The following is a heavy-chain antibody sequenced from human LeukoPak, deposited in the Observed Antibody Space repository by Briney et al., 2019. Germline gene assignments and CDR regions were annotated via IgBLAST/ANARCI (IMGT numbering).Heavy chain of an antibody. D-gene: IGHD6-13*01. CDR2: IYHSGST. J-gene: IGHJ4*02. Sequence: SETLSLTCAVSGDSISSGGYSWSWTRQPPGKGLEWIGYIYHSGSTYYNPSLKSRVTISVDRSKNQFSLKLSSVTAADTAVYYCARGGSSSWPDFDYWGQGTLVTVSS. CDR1: GDSISSGGYS. V-gene: IGHV4-30-2*01. CDR3: ARGGSSSWPDFDY.